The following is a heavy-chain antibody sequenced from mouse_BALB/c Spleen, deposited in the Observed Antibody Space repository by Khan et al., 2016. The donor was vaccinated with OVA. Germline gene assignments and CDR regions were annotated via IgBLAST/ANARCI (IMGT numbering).Heavy chain of an antibody. D-gene: IGHD1-1*01. V-gene: IGHV3-2*02. CDR1: GYSIPSDYA. J-gene: IGHJ2*01. CDR3: ARVYGGDFDY. Sequence: EVKLEESGPGLVKPSQSLSLTCTVTGYSIPSDYAWNWLRQFPGNKLEWMGFISYSGNTNYTPSLKNRISINRDTSKNQFFLQLNYVHTEDTATYYCARVYGGDFDYWGQGTTLTVSS. CDR2: ISYSGNT.